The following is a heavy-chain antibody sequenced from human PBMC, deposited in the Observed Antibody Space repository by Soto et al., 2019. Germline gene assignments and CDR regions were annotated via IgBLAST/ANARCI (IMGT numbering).Heavy chain of an antibody. V-gene: IGHV1-18*01. J-gene: IGHJ4*02. Sequence: ASVKVSCKASGYTFTSYGMCWVRQAPGQGLEWMGWISAYNGNTNYAQKLQGSVTMTTDTSTSTAYMELRSLRSDDTAVYYCARDHGQGSYYSAFDYSGQPTLGTVPS. CDR2: ISAYNGNT. CDR1: GYTFTSYG. D-gene: IGHD3-10*01. CDR3: ARDHGQGSYYSAFDY.